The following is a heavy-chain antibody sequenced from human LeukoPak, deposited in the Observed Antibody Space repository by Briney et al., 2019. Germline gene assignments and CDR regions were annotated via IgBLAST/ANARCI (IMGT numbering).Heavy chain of an antibody. D-gene: IGHD2-21*02. CDR3: TRDRSRGYVPYCGGDCYSDY. J-gene: IGHJ4*02. Sequence: GGSLRLSCTASGFTFSDYAMSWVRQAPGKGLEWVGFIRSKAYGGTTEYAASVKGRFTISRDDSKSIAYLQMNSLKTEDTAVYYCTRDRSRGYVPYCGGDCYSDYWGQGTLVTVSS. V-gene: IGHV3-49*04. CDR1: GFTFSDYA. CDR2: IRSKAYGGTT.